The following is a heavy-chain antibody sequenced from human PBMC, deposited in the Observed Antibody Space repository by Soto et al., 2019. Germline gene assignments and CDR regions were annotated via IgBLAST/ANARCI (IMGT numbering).Heavy chain of an antibody. Sequence: ASVKVSCKVSGYTLTELSMHWVRQAPGKGLEWMGGFDPEDGETIYAQKFQGRVTMTEETSTDTAYMELSSLRSEDTAVYYCATDLGLVPAHVFDYWGQGTLVTVSS. CDR2: FDPEDGET. V-gene: IGHV1-24*01. D-gene: IGHD2-2*01. CDR3: ATDLGLVPAHVFDY. CDR1: GYTLTELS. J-gene: IGHJ4*02.